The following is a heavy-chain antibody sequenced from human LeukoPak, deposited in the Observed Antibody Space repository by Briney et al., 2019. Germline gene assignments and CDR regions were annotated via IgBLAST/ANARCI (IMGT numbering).Heavy chain of an antibody. Sequence: PGGSLRLSCAASGFTFSRYWMSWVRQAPGKGLEWVANIKQDGSEKYYVDSVKGRFTISRDNAKNSLYLQMNSLRAEDTAVYYCARSSRNYDILTGDFDYWGQGTLVTVSS. D-gene: IGHD3-9*01. CDR3: ARSSRNYDILTGDFDY. CDR2: IKQDGSEK. J-gene: IGHJ4*02. CDR1: GFTFSRYW. V-gene: IGHV3-7*01.